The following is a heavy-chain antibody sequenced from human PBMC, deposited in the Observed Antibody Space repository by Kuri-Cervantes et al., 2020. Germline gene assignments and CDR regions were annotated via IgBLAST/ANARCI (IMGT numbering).Heavy chain of an antibody. CDR3: AIESRQGAVANTGAFDI. Sequence: GESLKISCAASGFTFSTFYIHWVRQAPGKGLVWVSVIKNDGSNTLYADSVKGRFTISRDSAKNTVFLQMNSLRAEDTAVYYCAIESRQGAVANTGAFDIWGQGTMVTVSS. D-gene: IGHD6-19*01. J-gene: IGHJ3*02. CDR2: IKNDGSNT. CDR1: GFTFSTFY. V-gene: IGHV3-74*01.